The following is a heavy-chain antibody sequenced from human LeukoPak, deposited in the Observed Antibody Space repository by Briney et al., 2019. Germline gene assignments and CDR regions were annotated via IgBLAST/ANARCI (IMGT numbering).Heavy chain of an antibody. J-gene: IGHJ5*02. Sequence: SETLSLTCTVSGGSISSGGYYWSWIRQHPGKGLEWIGYIYYSGSTYYNPSLKSRVTISVDTSKNQFSLKLSSVIAADTAVYYCAREGGIAENWFDPWGQGTLVTVSS. V-gene: IGHV4-31*03. D-gene: IGHD6-13*01. CDR2: IYYSGST. CDR3: AREGGIAENWFDP. CDR1: GGSISSGGYY.